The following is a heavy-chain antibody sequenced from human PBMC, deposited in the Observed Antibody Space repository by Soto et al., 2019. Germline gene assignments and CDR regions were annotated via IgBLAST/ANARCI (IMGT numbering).Heavy chain of an antibody. CDR3: ARGMYDGRGFSPLYYFDD. V-gene: IGHV3-53*01. CDR1: GFSVSNYY. Sequence: PGGSLRLSCAVSGFSVSNYYMTWVRRAPGKGLEWVSVLYRGGNTYYADSVRGRFTISRDNSKNTLYLQMNSLTAEDTALYYCARGMYDGRGFSPLYYFDDWGQGTRVTVSS. J-gene: IGHJ4*02. D-gene: IGHD3-22*01. CDR2: LYRGGNT.